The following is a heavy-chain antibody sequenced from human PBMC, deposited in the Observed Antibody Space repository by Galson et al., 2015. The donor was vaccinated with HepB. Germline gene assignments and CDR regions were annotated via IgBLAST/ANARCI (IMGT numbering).Heavy chain of an antibody. Sequence: QSGAEVKKPGESLKISCKGSGYTFTTYWIGWVRHMPGKGLEWMAIIYPGNSDALYSPSFRGQVTISADKSINTAYLQWSSLKASDTAMYYCARAGDSSGYYSDFWDYWGQGTLVTVSS. CDR2: IYPGNSDA. D-gene: IGHD3-22*01. CDR3: ARAGDSSGYYSDFWDY. CDR1: GYTFTTYW. V-gene: IGHV5-51*01. J-gene: IGHJ4*02.